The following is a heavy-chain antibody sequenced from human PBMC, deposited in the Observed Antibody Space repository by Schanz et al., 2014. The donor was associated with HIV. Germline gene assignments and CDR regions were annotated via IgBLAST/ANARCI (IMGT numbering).Heavy chain of an antibody. CDR1: GFTFDSYG. CDR3: AKPEYDSSGNSQSHFDY. Sequence: LESGGGLVQPGGSLRLSCAASGFTFDSYGIHWVRQAPGKGLEWVSSISESGGRSYYADSVNGRFTISRDNSKNTLYLQMTTLRTEDTAVYYCAKPEYDSSGNSQSHFDYWGQGTLVTVSS. V-gene: IGHV3-23*01. CDR2: ISESGGRS. D-gene: IGHD3-22*01. J-gene: IGHJ4*02.